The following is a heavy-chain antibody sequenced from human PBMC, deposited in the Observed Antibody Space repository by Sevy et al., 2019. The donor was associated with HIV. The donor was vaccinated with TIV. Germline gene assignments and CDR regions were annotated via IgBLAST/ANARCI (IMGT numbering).Heavy chain of an antibody. Sequence: GESLKISCKGSGYSFTSYWIGWVRQMTGKGLQWMGIIYPGDSDTRDSPSFQGQVTISADKSISTAYLQWSSLKASDTALYYCARLRTGGVCRYYYGMDVWGQGTTVTVSS. J-gene: IGHJ6*02. CDR3: ARLRTGGVCRYYYGMDV. V-gene: IGHV5-51*01. CDR1: GYSFTSYW. D-gene: IGHD2-8*02. CDR2: IYPGDSDT.